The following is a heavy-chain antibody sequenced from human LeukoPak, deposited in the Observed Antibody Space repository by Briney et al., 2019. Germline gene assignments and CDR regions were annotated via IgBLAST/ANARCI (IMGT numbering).Heavy chain of an antibody. CDR3: ARVDDYFDY. Sequence: PGGSLRRSCAASGFTFSSYAMHWVRQAPGEGLEWVAVISYDGSNKYYADSVKGRFTISRDNSKNTLYLQMNSLRAEDTAVYYCARVDDYFDYWGQGTLVTVSS. V-gene: IGHV3-30-3*01. J-gene: IGHJ4*02. CDR2: ISYDGSNK. CDR1: GFTFSSYA.